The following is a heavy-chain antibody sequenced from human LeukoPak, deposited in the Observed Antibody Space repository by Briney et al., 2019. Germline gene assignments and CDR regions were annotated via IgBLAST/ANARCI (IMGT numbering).Heavy chain of an antibody. J-gene: IGHJ4*02. V-gene: IGHV1-2*02. Sequence: ASVKVSCNSSGYTFNAYYMHWVRQAPGQGLEWMGWINPNTGGTNYAQKFQGRVTMTRDTSTSTVYMELSSLRSEDTAVYYCASNPGTNYAFDYWGQGTLVTVSS. CDR3: ASNPGTNYAFDY. CDR2: INPNTGGT. D-gene: IGHD4/OR15-4a*01. CDR1: GYTFNAYY.